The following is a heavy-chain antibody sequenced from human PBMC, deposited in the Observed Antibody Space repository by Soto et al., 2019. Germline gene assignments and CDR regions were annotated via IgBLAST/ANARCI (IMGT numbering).Heavy chain of an antibody. CDR1: GGSISSSNC. Sequence: QVQLQESGPGLVKPSGTLSLTCAVSGGSISSSNCWSWVRQPPGKGLEWIGEIYHSGSTNYNPSLNSRVTISVDKSKNQFSLKLSSVTAADTAVYYCARFSSLRELRRYFDYWGQGTLVTVSS. CDR2: IYHSGST. V-gene: IGHV4-4*02. J-gene: IGHJ4*02. CDR3: ARFSSLRELRRYFDY. D-gene: IGHD1-26*01.